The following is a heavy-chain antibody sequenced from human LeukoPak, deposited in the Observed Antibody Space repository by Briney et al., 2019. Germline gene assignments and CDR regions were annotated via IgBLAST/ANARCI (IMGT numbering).Heavy chain of an antibody. CDR1: GFTFSSYG. Sequence: GGSLRLSCAASGFTFSSYGMHWVRQAPGKGLEWVAFIRYDGSNKYYADSVKGRFTISRDNSKNTLYLQMNSLRAEDTAVYYCAKSPPYCGGDCYPYFDYWGQGTLVTVSS. CDR3: AKSPPYCGGDCYPYFDY. J-gene: IGHJ4*02. V-gene: IGHV3-30*02. D-gene: IGHD2-21*02. CDR2: IRYDGSNK.